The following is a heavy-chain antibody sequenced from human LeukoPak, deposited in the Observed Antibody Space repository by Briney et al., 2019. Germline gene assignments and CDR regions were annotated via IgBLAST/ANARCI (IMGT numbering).Heavy chain of an antibody. Sequence: GGSLRLSCAASGFTFTSYAMSWVRQAPGQGLEWVSAISGSGGSTYYADSVKGRFTISRDNSKNTLYLQMNSLRAEDTAVYYCAKGYDILTGLPPSWGQGSLVTVSS. CDR1: GFTFTSYA. CDR2: ISGSGGST. D-gene: IGHD3-9*01. CDR3: AKGYDILTGLPPS. J-gene: IGHJ5*02. V-gene: IGHV3-23*01.